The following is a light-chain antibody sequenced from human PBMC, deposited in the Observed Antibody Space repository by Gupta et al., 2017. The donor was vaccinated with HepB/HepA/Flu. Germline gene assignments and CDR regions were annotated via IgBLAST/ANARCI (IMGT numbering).Light chain of an antibody. J-gene: IGKJ4*01. CDR2: VSS. Sequence: EIVLTQSHDTLSLSPGKRATLSCRTSQSGGRNFLVCYQQKPGQAPRLLISVSSSSATGIPDMFSGRGAVTDFTITISIQEPEDFAVYYCQQYATSPLTCGGGTKVEMK. CDR1: QSGGRNF. CDR3: QQYATSPLT. V-gene: IGKV3-20*01.